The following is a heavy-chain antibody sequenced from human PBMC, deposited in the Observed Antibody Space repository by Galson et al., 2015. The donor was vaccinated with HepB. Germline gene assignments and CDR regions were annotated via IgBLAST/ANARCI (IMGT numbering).Heavy chain of an antibody. CDR3: ARDQGPTMVRGVLDY. Sequence: SLRLSCAASGFTFSSYAMHWVRQAPGKGLEWVAVISYDESNKYYADSVKGRFTISRDNSKNTLYLQMNSLRAEDTAVYYCARDQGPTMVRGVLDYWGQGTLVTVSS. D-gene: IGHD3-10*01. CDR1: GFTFSSYA. V-gene: IGHV3-30*04. CDR2: ISYDESNK. J-gene: IGHJ4*02.